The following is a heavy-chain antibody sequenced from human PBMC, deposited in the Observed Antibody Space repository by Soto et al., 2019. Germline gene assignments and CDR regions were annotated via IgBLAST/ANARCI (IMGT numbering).Heavy chain of an antibody. J-gene: IGHJ6*02. CDR3: AITFVDLLDNYFYYGMEV. CDR1: GYSFTNYW. Sequence: PGESLKISCKGSGYSFTNYWINWVRQMPGKGLEWMGRIDPSDSYTYYSPSFQGHVTISVDKSISTAYLQWSSLKASDTAMFYCAITFVDLLDNYFYYGMEVWGQGTTVSVS. V-gene: IGHV5-10-1*01. D-gene: IGHD3-10*01. CDR2: IDPSDSYT.